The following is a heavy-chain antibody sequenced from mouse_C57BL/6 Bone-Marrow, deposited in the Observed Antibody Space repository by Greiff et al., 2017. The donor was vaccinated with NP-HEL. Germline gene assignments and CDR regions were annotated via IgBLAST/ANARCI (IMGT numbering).Heavy chain of an antibody. D-gene: IGHD1-1*01. J-gene: IGHJ2*01. CDR3: TGGYGSSYRYYFDY. Sequence: DVKLQESGGGLVQPGGSMKLSCVASGFTFSNYWMNWVRQSPEKGLEWVAQIRLKSDNYATHYAESVKGRFTISRDDSKSSVYLQMNNLRAEDTGIYYCTGGYGSSYRYYFDYWGQGTTLTVSS. CDR2: IRLKSDNYAT. V-gene: IGHV6-3*01. CDR1: GFTFSNYW.